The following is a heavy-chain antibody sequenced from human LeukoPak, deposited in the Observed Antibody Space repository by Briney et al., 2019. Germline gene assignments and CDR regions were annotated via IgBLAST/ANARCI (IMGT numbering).Heavy chain of an antibody. CDR1: GGSISSYY. CDR2: IYYSGST. D-gene: IGHD2-15*01. J-gene: IGHJ4*02. V-gene: IGHV4-59*12. CDR3: ARGGGYCSGGSCYSLYYFDY. Sequence: SETLSLTCTVSGGSISSYYWSWIRQPPGKGLEWIGYIYYSGSTNYNPSLKSRVTISVDTSKNQFSLKLSSVTAADTAVYYCARGGGYCSGGSCYSLYYFDYWGQGTLVTVSS.